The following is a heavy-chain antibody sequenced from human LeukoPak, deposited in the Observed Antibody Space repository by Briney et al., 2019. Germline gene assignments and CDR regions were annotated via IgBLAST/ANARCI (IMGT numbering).Heavy chain of an antibody. CDR3: ARDRGGDRYSGSSGFDY. Sequence: ASVKVSCKASGYTFTGYCMHWVRQAPGQGLEWMGWINPNSGGTNYAQKFQGRVTMTRDTSISTAYMELSRLRSDDTAVYYCARDRGGDRYSGSSGFDYWGQGTLVTVSS. D-gene: IGHD1-26*01. CDR2: INPNSGGT. V-gene: IGHV1-2*02. J-gene: IGHJ4*02. CDR1: GYTFTGYC.